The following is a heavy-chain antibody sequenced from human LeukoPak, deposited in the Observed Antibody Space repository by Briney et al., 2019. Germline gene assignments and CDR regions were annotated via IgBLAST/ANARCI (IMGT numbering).Heavy chain of an antibody. V-gene: IGHV4-34*01. J-gene: IGHJ4*02. Sequence: SETLSLTCAVYGGSFSGCYWSWIRQPPGKGLEWIGEINHSGSTNYNPSLKSRVTISVDTSKNQFSLKLSSVTAADTAVYFCARGIVGSRDFYFRYYFDYWGQGTLVTVSS. CDR1: GGSFSGCY. CDR2: INHSGST. CDR3: ARGIVGSRDFYFRYYFDY. D-gene: IGHD3/OR15-3a*01.